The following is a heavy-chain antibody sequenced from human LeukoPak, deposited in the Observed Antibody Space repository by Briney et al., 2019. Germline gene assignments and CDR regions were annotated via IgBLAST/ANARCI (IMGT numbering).Heavy chain of an antibody. CDR3: ARGGGFLESLYADAFDI. CDR2: FYHSGGP. V-gene: IGHV4-38-2*02. J-gene: IGHJ3*02. D-gene: IGHD3-3*01. CDR1: GYSISSGYY. Sequence: SETLSFTCSVSGYSISSGYYWGWIRQPPGKGLEWIGNFYHSGGPYYTPSLKSRVTISIDTSRNQFSLIVTSVTAADTAVYYCARGGGFLESLYADAFDIWGQGTMVTVSS.